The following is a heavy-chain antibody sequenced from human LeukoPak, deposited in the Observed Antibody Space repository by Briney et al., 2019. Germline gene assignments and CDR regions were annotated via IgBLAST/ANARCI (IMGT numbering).Heavy chain of an antibody. CDR2: INAGNGNT. CDR1: GYTFTSYA. V-gene: IGHV1-3*01. CDR3: ARHPSYYDAFDI. J-gene: IGHJ3*02. D-gene: IGHD3-10*01. Sequence: ASVKVSCKASGYTFTSYAMHWVRQAPGQRLEWMGWINAGNGNTKYSQKFQGRVTITRDTSASTAYMELSSLRSEDTAVYYCARHPSYYDAFDIWGQGTMVTVSS.